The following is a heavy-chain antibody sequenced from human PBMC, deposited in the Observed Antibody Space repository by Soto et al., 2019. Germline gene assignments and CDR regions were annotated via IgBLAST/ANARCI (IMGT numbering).Heavy chain of an antibody. V-gene: IGHV4-4*02. CDR2: IYHSGST. CDR3: ARVAERNYYDSSGQLGY. CDR1: GGSISSSNW. Sequence: SETLSLTCAVSGGSISSSNWWSWVRQPPGKGLEWIGEIYHSGSTNYNPSLKSRVTISVDKSKNQFSLKLSSVTAADTAVYYCARVAERNYYDSSGQLGYWGQGTLVTVSS. D-gene: IGHD3-22*01. J-gene: IGHJ4*02.